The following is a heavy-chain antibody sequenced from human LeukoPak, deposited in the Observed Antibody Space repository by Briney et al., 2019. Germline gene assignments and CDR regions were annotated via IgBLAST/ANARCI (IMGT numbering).Heavy chain of an antibody. D-gene: IGHD3-10*01. CDR1: GFTFTSYA. V-gene: IGHV3-23*01. J-gene: IGHJ4*02. CDR3: AKMIRGVIITGDYFDS. Sequence: GGSLRLSCAASGFTFTSYAMSWVRQAPGKGLEWVSAISGSGGSTYYADSVKGRFTISRDNSKNTVYLQMDSLRAEDTAAYYCAKMIRGVIITGDYFDSWGQGTLVTVSS. CDR2: ISGSGGST.